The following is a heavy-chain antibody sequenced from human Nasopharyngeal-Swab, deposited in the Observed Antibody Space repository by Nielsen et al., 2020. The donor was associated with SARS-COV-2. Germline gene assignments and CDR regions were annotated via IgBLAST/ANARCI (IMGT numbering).Heavy chain of an antibody. Sequence: WLRQPPGKGLEWIGEINHSGSTNYNPSLKSRVTISVDTSKNQFSLKLSSVTAADTAVYYCARDRFSSGKDPWGQGTLVTVSS. CDR2: INHSGST. D-gene: IGHD3-22*01. J-gene: IGHJ5*02. CDR3: ARDRFSSGKDP. V-gene: IGHV4-34*01.